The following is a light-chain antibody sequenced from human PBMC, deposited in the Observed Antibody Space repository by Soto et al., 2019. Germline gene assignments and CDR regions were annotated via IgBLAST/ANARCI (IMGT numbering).Light chain of an antibody. J-gene: IGKJ1*01. CDR1: ESVSDSQ. V-gene: IGKV3-20*01. CDR3: QQYGSSRWT. CDR2: GVS. Sequence: EIVLTQSPGTLSLSPGERATLSCRTSESVSDSQLAWYQQKPGKAPRLLIYGVSTRATGIADRFSGSGSGTDFTLTISRLEPADFALYYCQQYGSSRWTFGQGTKVDIK.